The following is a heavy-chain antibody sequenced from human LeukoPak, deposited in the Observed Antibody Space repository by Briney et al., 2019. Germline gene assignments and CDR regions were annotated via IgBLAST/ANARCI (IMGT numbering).Heavy chain of an antibody. D-gene: IGHD3-22*01. CDR3: ARHQGYFDP. V-gene: IGHV5-51*01. J-gene: IGHJ5*02. CDR1: QYSFSNYW. CDR2: IYPGDSNT. Sequence: GESPKISFKGSQYSFSNYWIDWVRQMPGKGLEWLGMIYPGDSNTRYSPSFQGHVTISADKSISTAYLQWSSLRASDTAIYYCARHQGYFDPWGQGTLVTVSS.